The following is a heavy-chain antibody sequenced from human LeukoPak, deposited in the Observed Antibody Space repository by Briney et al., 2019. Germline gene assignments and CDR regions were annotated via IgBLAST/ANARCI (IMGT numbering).Heavy chain of an antibody. V-gene: IGHV4-34*01. CDR2: INHSGST. J-gene: IGHJ4*02. CDR3: ARDPRYCSSTSCRYYFDY. Sequence: SETLSLTCAVYGGSFSSYYWSWIRQPPGKGLEWIGKINHSGSTNYNPSLKSRVTISVDTSKNQFSLKLSSVTAADTAVYYCARDPRYCSSTSCRYYFDYWGQGTLVTVSS. D-gene: IGHD2-2*01. CDR1: GGSFSSYY.